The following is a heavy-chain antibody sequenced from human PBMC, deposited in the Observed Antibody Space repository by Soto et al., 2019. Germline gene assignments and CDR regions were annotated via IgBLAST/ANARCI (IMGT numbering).Heavy chain of an antibody. CDR2: INPDTGDS. D-gene: IGHD4-17*01. Sequence: ASVKVSCKASGYTFTTLHLHWVRLAPGQGLEWMGWINPDTGDSEYGQKFQGRVALTRDTSMTTAYMELSSLTSDDTAIYFCARVRYGDFSFQYWGQGTPVTVSS. J-gene: IGHJ4*02. V-gene: IGHV1-2*02. CDR3: ARVRYGDFSFQY. CDR1: GYTFTTLH.